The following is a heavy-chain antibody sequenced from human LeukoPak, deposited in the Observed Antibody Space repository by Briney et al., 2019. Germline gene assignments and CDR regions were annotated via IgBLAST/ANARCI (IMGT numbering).Heavy chain of an antibody. V-gene: IGHV3-74*01. J-gene: IGHJ4*02. D-gene: IGHD5-24*01. CDR1: GFTFSSYW. CDR2: IYIDGSST. CDR3: ARERDGRFFDY. Sequence: QPGGSLRLSCAASGFTFSSYWMHWVRQAPGKGLDWVSRIYIDGSSTNYADSVKGRFTISRDNAKNTLYLQMNTLRAEDTAVYYCARERDGRFFDYWGQGTLVTVSS.